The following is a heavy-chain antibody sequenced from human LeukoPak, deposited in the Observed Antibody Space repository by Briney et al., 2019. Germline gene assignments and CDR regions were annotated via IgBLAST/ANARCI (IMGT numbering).Heavy chain of an antibody. V-gene: IGHV1-8*03. Sequence: GASVKVSCKASGYTFTSYDINWVRQATGQGLEWMGWMNPNSGNTGYAQKFQGRVTITRNTSISTAYIELSSLRSEDTAVYYCARGLGVNGGKPPIWGQGTMVTVSS. J-gene: IGHJ3*02. CDR1: GYTFTSYD. CDR2: MNPNSGNT. D-gene: IGHD4-23*01. CDR3: ARGLGVNGGKPPI.